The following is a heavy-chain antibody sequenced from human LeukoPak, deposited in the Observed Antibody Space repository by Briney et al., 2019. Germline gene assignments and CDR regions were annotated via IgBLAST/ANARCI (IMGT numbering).Heavy chain of an antibody. CDR3: AGADSSGDDWFDP. V-gene: IGHV3-53*01. D-gene: IGHD3-22*01. J-gene: IGHJ5*02. Sequence: GGSLRLSCAASGFTVSSNYMSWVRQAPGKGLEWVSVIYSGGSTYYADSVKGRFTISRDNSKNTLYLQMNSLRAEDTAVYYCAGADSSGDDWFDPWGQGTLVTVSS. CDR2: IYSGGST. CDR1: GFTVSSNY.